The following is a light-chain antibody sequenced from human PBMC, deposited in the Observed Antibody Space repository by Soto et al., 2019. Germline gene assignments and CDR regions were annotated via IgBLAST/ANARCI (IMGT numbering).Light chain of an antibody. J-gene: IGLJ3*02. CDR3: AAWDDSLSALV. Sequence: QSVLTQPPSASGNPGQRVTISCSGSSSNIESNYVYWYQQLPGSAPKLLIYRNDQRPSGVPDRFSGSKSGTSASLAISGLRSEDEAEYYCAAWDDSLSALVFGGGTQLTVL. V-gene: IGLV1-47*01. CDR2: RND. CDR1: SSNIESNY.